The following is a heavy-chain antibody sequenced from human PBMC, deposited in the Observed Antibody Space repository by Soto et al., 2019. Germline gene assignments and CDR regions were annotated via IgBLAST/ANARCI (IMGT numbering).Heavy chain of an antibody. V-gene: IGHV3-66*01. CDR3: ARDAPPDDY. J-gene: IGHJ4*02. Sequence: GGSQILSCAASGFTVSSNYMSWVRQAPGKGLEWVSVIYSGGSTYYADSVKGRFTISRDNSKNTLFLQMNSLRADDTAVYYCARDAPPDDYWGQGTLVTVSS. CDR2: IYSGGST. CDR1: GFTVSSNY.